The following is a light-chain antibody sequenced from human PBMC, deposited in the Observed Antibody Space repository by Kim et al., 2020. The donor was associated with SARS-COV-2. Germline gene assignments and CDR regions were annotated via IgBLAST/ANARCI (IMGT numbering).Light chain of an antibody. V-gene: IGLV2-23*01. CDR2: EGS. CDR3: CSYAGSSTFYV. Sequence: QSITISCTGTSSDVGSYNLVSWYQQHQGKAPKLMIYEGSKRPSGVSNRFSGSKSGNTASLTISGLQAEDEADYYCCSYAGSSTFYVFGTGTKVTVL. CDR1: SSDVGSYNL. J-gene: IGLJ1*01.